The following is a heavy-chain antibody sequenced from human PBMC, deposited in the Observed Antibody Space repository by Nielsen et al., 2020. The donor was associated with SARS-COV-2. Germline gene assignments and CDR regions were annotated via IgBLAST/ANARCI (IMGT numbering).Heavy chain of an antibody. D-gene: IGHD2-15*01. J-gene: IGHJ4*02. V-gene: IGHV1-24*01. CDR3: ATSVVVAAPGDY. Sequence: ASVKVSCKVSGGALTLFSMHWVRQAPGKGLEWMGEFDPQDGETTYAQNFQGRVTITRDTSASTAYMELSSLRSEDTAVYYCATSVVVAAPGDYWGQGTLVTVSS. CDR2: FDPQDGET. CDR1: GGALTLFS.